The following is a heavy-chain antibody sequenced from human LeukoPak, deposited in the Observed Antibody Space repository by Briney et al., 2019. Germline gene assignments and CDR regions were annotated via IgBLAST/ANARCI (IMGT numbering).Heavy chain of an antibody. CDR1: GFTFTSYW. Sequence: GGSLRLSCAASGFTFTSYWMSWVRQAPGRGLEWVANIKQDGSEKYYVDSVKGRFTISRDNAKNSLFLQMNSLRAEDTAVYYCARIMYSYYGMDVWGRGTTVTVSS. CDR3: ARIMYSYYGMDV. V-gene: IGHV3-7*01. CDR2: IKQDGSEK. D-gene: IGHD3-16*01. J-gene: IGHJ6*02.